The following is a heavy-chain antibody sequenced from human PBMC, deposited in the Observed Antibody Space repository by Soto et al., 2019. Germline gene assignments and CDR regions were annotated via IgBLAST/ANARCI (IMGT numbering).Heavy chain of an antibody. Sequence: GGSLRLSCAASGFTFSSYAMSWVRLAPGKGLEWVSAISGSGGSTYYADSVKGRFTISRDNSKNTLYLQMNSLRAEDTAVYYCAKVGSSAGGYCSGGSCSPLYYYYYGMDVWGQGTTVTVSS. V-gene: IGHV3-23*01. CDR3: AKVGSSAGGYCSGGSCSPLYYYYYGMDV. CDR2: ISGSGGST. J-gene: IGHJ6*02. CDR1: GFTFSSYA. D-gene: IGHD2-15*01.